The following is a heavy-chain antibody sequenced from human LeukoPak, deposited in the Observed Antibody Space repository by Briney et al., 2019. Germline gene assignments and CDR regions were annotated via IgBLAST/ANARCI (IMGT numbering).Heavy chain of an antibody. D-gene: IGHD3-16*01. CDR3: ARDQGGVGY. CDR2: ISTSSSYI. J-gene: IGHJ4*02. V-gene: IGHV3-21*01. CDR1: GFTVSSNS. Sequence: GGSLRLSCTVSGFTVSSNSWSWVRQAPGKGLEWVSFISTSSSYIYYADSVKGRFTISRDNAKNSLYLQMNSLRAEDTAVYYCARDQGGVGYWGQGTLVTVSS.